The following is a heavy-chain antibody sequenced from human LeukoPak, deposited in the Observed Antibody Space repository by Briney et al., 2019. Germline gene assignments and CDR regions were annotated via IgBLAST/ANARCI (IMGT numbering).Heavy chain of an antibody. Sequence: SETLSLTCTVSGGSISSGDYYWSWIRQPPGKGLEWIGYIYYSGSTYYNPSLKSRVTISVDTSKNQFSLKLSSLTAADTAVYYRARDAVYYDRENAFDIWGQGTMVTVSS. CDR1: GGSISSGDYY. V-gene: IGHV4-30-4*01. CDR2: IYYSGST. J-gene: IGHJ3*02. CDR3: ARDAVYYDRENAFDI. D-gene: IGHD3-9*01.